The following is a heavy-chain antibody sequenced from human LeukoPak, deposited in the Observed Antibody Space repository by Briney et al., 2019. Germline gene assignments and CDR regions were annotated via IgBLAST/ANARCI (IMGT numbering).Heavy chain of an antibody. CDR1: GYTFTGYY. Sequence: ASVKVSCKASGYTFTGYYMHWVRQAPGQGLEWMGWINPNSGGTNYAQKFQGRVTMTRDTSISTAYMELSRLRSDDTAVYYCARERGYDSSGYYHDAFDVWGQGTMVTVSS. D-gene: IGHD3-22*01. CDR2: INPNSGGT. J-gene: IGHJ3*01. V-gene: IGHV1-2*02. CDR3: ARERGYDSSGYYHDAFDV.